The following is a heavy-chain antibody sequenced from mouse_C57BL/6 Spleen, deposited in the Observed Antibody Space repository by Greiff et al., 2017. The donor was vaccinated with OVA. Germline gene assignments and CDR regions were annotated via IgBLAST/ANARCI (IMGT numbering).Heavy chain of an antibody. J-gene: IGHJ2*01. V-gene: IGHV1-81*01. CDR3: AINWEGVYFDY. CDR2: IYPRSGNT. D-gene: IGHD4-1*01. Sequence: VKLMESGAELARPGASVKLSCKASGYTFTSYGISWVKQRTGQGLEWIGEIYPRSGNTYYNEKFKGKATLTADKSSSTAYMELRSLTSEDSAVYFCAINWEGVYFDYWGQGTTLTVSS. CDR1: GYTFTSYG.